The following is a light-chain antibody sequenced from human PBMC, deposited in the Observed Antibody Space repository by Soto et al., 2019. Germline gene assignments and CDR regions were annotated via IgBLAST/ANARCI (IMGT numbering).Light chain of an antibody. CDR2: AAS. Sequence: DIQMTQSPSSRSACVGDRVTITCRASQDISDYLAWYQQRPGKAPKLLIYAASTLQSGVPSRFSGSGSGTEFTLTISSLQPEDFATYSCQQLNSYPLTFGGGTKVDIK. J-gene: IGKJ4*01. CDR1: QDISDY. CDR3: QQLNSYPLT. V-gene: IGKV1-9*01.